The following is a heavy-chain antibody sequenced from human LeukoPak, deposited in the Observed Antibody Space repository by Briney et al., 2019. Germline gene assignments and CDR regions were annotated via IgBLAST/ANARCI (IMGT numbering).Heavy chain of an antibody. CDR1: GGSISSSSYY. Sequence: SETLSLTCTVSGGSISSSSYYWGWIRQPPGKGLEWIGSIYYSGSTYYNPSLKSRVTISVDTSKNQFSLKLSSVTAADTAVYYCARGLSHSEIPAAGTNWFDPWGQGTLVTVSS. V-gene: IGHV4-39*07. CDR3: ARGLSHSEIPAAGTNWFDP. D-gene: IGHD6-13*01. CDR2: IYYSGST. J-gene: IGHJ5*02.